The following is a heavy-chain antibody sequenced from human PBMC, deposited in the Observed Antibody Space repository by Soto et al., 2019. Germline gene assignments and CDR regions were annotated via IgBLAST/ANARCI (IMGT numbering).Heavy chain of an antibody. Sequence: GGSLRLSCEGSGFSVGISYMSWVRQVPGKGLEWVSIMYSGGETYYAATVKGRFTISRDNSNYSLYLQMSSLRAEDTAVYYCAKRKYCPSTTCVDYWGQGT. CDR3: AKRKYCPSTTCVDY. CDR1: GFSVGISY. J-gene: IGHJ4*02. V-gene: IGHV3-66*01. D-gene: IGHD2-2*01. CDR2: MYSGGET.